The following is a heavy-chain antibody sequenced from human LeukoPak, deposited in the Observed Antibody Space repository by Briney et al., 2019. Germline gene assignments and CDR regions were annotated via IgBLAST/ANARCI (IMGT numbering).Heavy chain of an antibody. CDR1: GGSISSSSQY. CDR3: ARPYYYGSGTDY. V-gene: IGHV4-39*01. CDR2: IYYSGIP. D-gene: IGHD3-10*01. Sequence: SETLSLTCTVSGGSISSSSQYWRWIRQPPGKGREWIGSIYYSGIPYYNPSLKSRVTISVDTSNNQFSLKLSSVTAAHTAVYYFARPYYYGSGTDYWGQGTLVTVSS. J-gene: IGHJ4*02.